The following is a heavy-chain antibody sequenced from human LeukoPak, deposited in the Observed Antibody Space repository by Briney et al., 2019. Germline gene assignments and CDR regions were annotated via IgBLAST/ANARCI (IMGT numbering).Heavy chain of an antibody. D-gene: IGHD6-19*01. J-gene: IGHJ4*02. Sequence: GGSLRLSCAASGFSFNGYAMTWVRQAPGKGLEWVSTISGGGGTTYYADSVKGRFTISRDNSKSTLYLQLDSLRAEDTALYYCAKYETWTSGRYFGYWGQGTLVTASS. CDR3: AKYETWTSGRYFGY. CDR1: GFSFNGYA. V-gene: IGHV3-23*01. CDR2: ISGGGGTT.